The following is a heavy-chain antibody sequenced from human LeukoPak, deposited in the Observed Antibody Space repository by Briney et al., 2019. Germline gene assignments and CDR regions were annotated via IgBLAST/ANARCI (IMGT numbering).Heavy chain of an antibody. CDR2: INHSGST. J-gene: IGHJ5*02. D-gene: IGHD5-18*01. CDR1: GGSLSGYY. CDR3: ARLTLDTAMAPNWFDP. Sequence: SSETLSLTCAVYGGSLSGYYWSWIRQPPGKGLEWIGEINHSGSTNYNPSLKSRVTISVDTSKNQFSLKLSSVTAADTAVYYCARLTLDTAMAPNWFDPWGQGTLVTVSS. V-gene: IGHV4-34*01.